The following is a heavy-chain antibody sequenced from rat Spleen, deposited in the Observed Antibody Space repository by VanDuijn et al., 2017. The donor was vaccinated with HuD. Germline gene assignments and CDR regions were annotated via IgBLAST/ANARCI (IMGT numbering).Heavy chain of an antibody. V-gene: IGHV5-25*01. CDR2: ISPSVSNT. CDR1: GLSFSNYN. J-gene: IGHJ2*01. Sequence: EVQLVESGGGLVQPGRSLKLSCAASGLSFSNYNMAWIRQAPKTGLEWVASISPSVSNTYYRDSVKGRFTVSRDNAKSTLYLQMDSLRSEDTATYYCARQAYYGYADYFDYWGQGVMVTVSS. CDR3: ARQAYYGYADYFDY. D-gene: IGHD1-7*01.